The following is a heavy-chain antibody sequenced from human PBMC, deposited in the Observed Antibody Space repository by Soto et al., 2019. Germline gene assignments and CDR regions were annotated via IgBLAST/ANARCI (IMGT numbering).Heavy chain of an antibody. CDR1: GGGFSSCP. J-gene: IGHJ5*02. V-gene: IGHV1-3*01. Sequence: AASVEVSCKASGGGFSSCPLRWVRQAPGQGLAWMGGITPVNGNAKYSQKFQGRVTITRDTSASTVYMELSSLRSEDTAVYYCARALSDQLLWFGELLQRCLEPWGQGTLVTVSS. CDR3: ARALSDQLLWFGELLQRCLEP. CDR2: ITPVNGNA. D-gene: IGHD3-10*01.